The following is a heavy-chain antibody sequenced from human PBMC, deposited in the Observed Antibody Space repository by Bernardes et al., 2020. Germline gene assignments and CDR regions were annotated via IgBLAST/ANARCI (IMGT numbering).Heavy chain of an antibody. CDR1: GFTFSGYG. V-gene: IGHV3-13*01. D-gene: IGHD2-2*01. CDR2: VEGSGDT. J-gene: IGHJ3*01. Sequence: GGSLRLSCAASGFTFSGYGMHWVRQPIRKGLEWVSAVEGSGDTSYAGTVKGRFTISRENAKNSLYLEMNSLRAEDTAVYYCARARIWGATLIVPGAHAFDVWGQGTMVTVSS. CDR3: ARARIWGATLIVPGAHAFDV.